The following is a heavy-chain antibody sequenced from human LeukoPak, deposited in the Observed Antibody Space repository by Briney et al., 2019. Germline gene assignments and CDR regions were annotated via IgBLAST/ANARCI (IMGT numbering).Heavy chain of an antibody. Sequence: ASVKVSCKASGYTFTSNDINWVRQATGQGLEWMGWMNPNSGDTGYAQKFQGRVTMTRNTSISTAYMELSSLRSEDTAVYYCARGTTGTSHFDYWGQGTLVTVSS. CDR3: ARGTTGTSHFDY. CDR1: GYTFTSND. V-gene: IGHV1-8*01. CDR2: MNPNSGDT. J-gene: IGHJ4*02. D-gene: IGHD1-1*01.